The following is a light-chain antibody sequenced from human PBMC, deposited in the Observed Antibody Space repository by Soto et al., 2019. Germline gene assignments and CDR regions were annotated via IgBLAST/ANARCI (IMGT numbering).Light chain of an antibody. CDR3: SSYPSRSTLV. Sequence: QSALTQPASVSGSPGQSITISCTGTSSDVGGYNYVSWYQQHPGKAPKLLIYDVSKRPSGVSNRFSGSKSGNTASLTISGLQAEDGADYSCSSYPSRSTLVFGGGNKLPVL. CDR1: SSDVGGYNY. V-gene: IGLV2-14*01. CDR2: DVS. J-gene: IGLJ2*01.